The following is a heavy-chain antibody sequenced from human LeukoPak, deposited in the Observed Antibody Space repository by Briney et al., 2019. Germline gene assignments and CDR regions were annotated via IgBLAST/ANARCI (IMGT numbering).Heavy chain of an antibody. V-gene: IGHV1-2*02. J-gene: IGHJ5*02. CDR2: INPNSGGT. CDR1: GYTFTGYY. CDR3: AREGCSSTSCYT. D-gene: IGHD2-2*02. Sequence: ASVKVSCKASGYTFTGYYMHWVRQAPGQRLEWMGWINPNSGGTNYAQKFQGRVTMTRDTSISTAYMELSRLRSDDTAVYYCAREGCSSTSCYTWGPGTLVTVSS.